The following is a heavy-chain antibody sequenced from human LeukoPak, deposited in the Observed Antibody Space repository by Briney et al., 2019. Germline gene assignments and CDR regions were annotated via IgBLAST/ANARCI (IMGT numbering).Heavy chain of an antibody. D-gene: IGHD3-22*01. CDR1: GGSISSYY. J-gene: IGHJ4*02. CDR3: ARDGYYYGSSGYFDY. CDR2: LYTSGST. V-gene: IGHV4-4*07. Sequence: SETLSLTCTVSGGSISSYYWSWIRQPAGKGLEWIGRLYTSGSTNYNPSLKSRVTMSVDTSKNQFSLKLSSVTAADTAVYYCARDGYYYGSSGYFDYWGQGTLVTVSS.